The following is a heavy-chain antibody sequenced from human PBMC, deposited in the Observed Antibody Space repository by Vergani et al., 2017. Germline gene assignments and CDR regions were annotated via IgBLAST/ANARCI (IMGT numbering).Heavy chain of an antibody. D-gene: IGHD3-22*01. CDR3: AHTRSSGYTYYFMDV. V-gene: IGHV2-5*02. Sequence: QITLKESGPTLVKPTQTLTLTCTFSGFSLTTTRVGVSWIRQPPGEALEWLALIYWDNDKDYSPSLKSRLTITKDTSKNQVVLTMTNMDHVDTATYFCAHTRSSGYTYYFMDVWGKGTTVTVSS. CDR2: IYWDNDK. J-gene: IGHJ6*03. CDR1: GFSLTTTRVG.